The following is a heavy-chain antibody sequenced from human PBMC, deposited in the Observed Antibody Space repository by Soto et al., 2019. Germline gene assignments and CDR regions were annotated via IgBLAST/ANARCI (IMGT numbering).Heavy chain of an antibody. CDR1: GGTFSSYA. Sequence: SVKISCKASGGTFSSYAISWVRQAPGQGLEWMGGIIPIFGTANYAQRFQGRVTITADGSTSTAYMELSSLRSEDTAVYYCARDPPEPNWGQGTLVTVSS. CDR3: ARDPPEPN. D-gene: IGHD1-1*01. V-gene: IGHV1-69*13. J-gene: IGHJ4*02. CDR2: IIPIFGTA.